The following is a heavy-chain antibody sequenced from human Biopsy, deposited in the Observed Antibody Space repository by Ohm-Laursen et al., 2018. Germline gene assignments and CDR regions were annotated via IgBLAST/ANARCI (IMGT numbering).Heavy chain of an antibody. CDR2: ISYDGSGE. CDR1: GFTFTSYA. J-gene: IGHJ2*01. Sequence: RSLRLSCAASGFTFTSYAMHWVRQAPGKGLEWVAVISYDGSGEYYADSLQGQFIISRDNPKNTVDLQMNSLRAEDTAVYFCARDGKRWDYSTYFSWHFDLWGRGTLVTVSS. V-gene: IGHV3-30*03. CDR3: ARDGKRWDYSTYFSWHFDL. D-gene: IGHD4-11*01.